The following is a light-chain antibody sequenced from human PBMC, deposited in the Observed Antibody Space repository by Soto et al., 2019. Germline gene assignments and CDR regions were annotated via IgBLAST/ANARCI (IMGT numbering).Light chain of an antibody. CDR1: SSDVGYSNS. J-gene: IGLJ1*01. CDR2: EVR. V-gene: IGLV2-14*01. CDR3: ISYISDSTLYV. Sequence: QSVLTQPASVSGSPGQSITISCTGTSSDVGYSNSVSWYQQNPGKAPTLIIYEVRYRPSGVSNRFSGSKSGNTASLTISGLQAEDEADYYCISYISDSTLYVFGSGTKLTVL.